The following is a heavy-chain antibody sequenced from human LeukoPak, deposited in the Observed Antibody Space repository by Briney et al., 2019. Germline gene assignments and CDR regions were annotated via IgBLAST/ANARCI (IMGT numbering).Heavy chain of an antibody. D-gene: IGHD4-17*01. J-gene: IGHJ4*02. Sequence: GGSLRLSCAASGFAFSSYSMNWVRQAPGKGLEWVSSISSSSSYIYYADSVKGRFTISRDNAKNSLYLQMNSLRAEDTAVYYCARDGYGDYVAVGGDYWGQGTLVTVSS. V-gene: IGHV3-21*01. CDR2: ISSSSSYI. CDR3: ARDGYGDYVAVGGDY. CDR1: GFAFSSYS.